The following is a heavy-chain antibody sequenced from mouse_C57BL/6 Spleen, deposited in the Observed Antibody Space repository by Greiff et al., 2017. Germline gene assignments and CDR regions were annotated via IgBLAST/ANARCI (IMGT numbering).Heavy chain of an antibody. CDR2: INPNNGGT. Sequence: VQLKESGPELVKPGASVKLSCKASGYTFTDYYMHWVKQSHGKSLEWIGYINPNNGGTSYNQKFKGKATLTVNKSSSTAYLELRSLTSEDSAVYYCAREGKYDPFAYWGQGTLVTVSA. CDR3: AREGKYDPFAY. J-gene: IGHJ3*01. D-gene: IGHD2-10*02. V-gene: IGHV1-22*01. CDR1: GYTFTDYY.